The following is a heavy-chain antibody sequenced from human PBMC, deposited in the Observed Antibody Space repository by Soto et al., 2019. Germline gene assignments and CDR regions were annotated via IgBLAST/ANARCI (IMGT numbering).Heavy chain of an antibody. CDR2: ISAYNGDT. CDR1: GYTFTSYG. Sequence: QVQLVQSGAEVKRPGASVQVSCKASGYTFTSYGISWVRQAPGQGLEWMAWISAYNGDTNYAQKFQGRVTMTTDTSTSTAYMELRSVRSDDTAVYFCARDPDGSTDFDYWGQGTPGTGSS. D-gene: IGHD3-10*01. V-gene: IGHV1-18*01. CDR3: ARDPDGSTDFDY. J-gene: IGHJ4*01.